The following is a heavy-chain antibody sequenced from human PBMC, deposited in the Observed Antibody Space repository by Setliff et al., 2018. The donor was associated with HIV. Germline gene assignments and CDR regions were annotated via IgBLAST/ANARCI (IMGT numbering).Heavy chain of an antibody. J-gene: IGHJ3*02. D-gene: IGHD3-22*01. Sequence: SETLSLTCNVSGGSISTYYWSWIRQPPGKGLEWLGYVSDSGSTNFNPSLESRLAMSVDMSKNHFSLKRRSVTAADTAVYYGARHGHFYDSSSSDSFDIWGHGTMVTVSS. V-gene: IGHV4-59*08. CDR2: VSDSGST. CDR3: ARHGHFYDSSSSDSFDI. CDR1: GGSISTYY.